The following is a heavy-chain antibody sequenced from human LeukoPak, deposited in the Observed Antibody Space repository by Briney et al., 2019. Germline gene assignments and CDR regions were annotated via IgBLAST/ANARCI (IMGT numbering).Heavy chain of an antibody. CDR1: GFTFSSYR. D-gene: IGHD6-6*01. CDR2: IKQDGSDK. CDR3: AGSIAATYYFDY. Sequence: GGSLRLSCAASGFTFSSYRMSWVRQGPGKGLEWVANIKQDGSDKYYVDSVKGRFTISRDNAKNSLYLQMNSLRAEDTAVYYCAGSIAATYYFDYWGQGTLVTVSS. V-gene: IGHV3-7*05. J-gene: IGHJ4*02.